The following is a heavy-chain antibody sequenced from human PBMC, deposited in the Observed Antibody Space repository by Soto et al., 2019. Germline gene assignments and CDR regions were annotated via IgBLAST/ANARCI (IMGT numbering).Heavy chain of an antibody. D-gene: IGHD2-2*01. V-gene: IGHV4-4*02. CDR3: ARDSRTGCSSTDCYMS. CDR1: GDSISSGAW. CDR2: SYHSGNT. Sequence: QVQLQESGPGLVKASETLSLTCAVSGDSISSGAWWSWVRQSPGKGLQWIGESYHSGNTRNNPSLESRVTMSVDKSNNQFSLNLMSVTAADTATYYCARDSRTGCSSTDCYMSWGRGILVTVSS. J-gene: IGHJ5*02.